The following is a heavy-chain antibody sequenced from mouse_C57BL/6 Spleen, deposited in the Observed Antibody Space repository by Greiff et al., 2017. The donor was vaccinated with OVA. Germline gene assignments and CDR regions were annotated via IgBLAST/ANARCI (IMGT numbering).Heavy chain of an antibody. Sequence: QVQLQQPGAELVRPGSSVKLSCKASGYTFTSYWMDWVKQRPGQGLEWIGNIYPSDSETHYNQKFKDKATLTVDKSSSTAYMQLSSLTSEDSAVYYCARVNYGSSFDYWGQGTTLTVSS. CDR3: ARVNYGSSFDY. D-gene: IGHD1-1*01. CDR1: GYTFTSYW. CDR2: IYPSDSET. V-gene: IGHV1-61*01. J-gene: IGHJ2*01.